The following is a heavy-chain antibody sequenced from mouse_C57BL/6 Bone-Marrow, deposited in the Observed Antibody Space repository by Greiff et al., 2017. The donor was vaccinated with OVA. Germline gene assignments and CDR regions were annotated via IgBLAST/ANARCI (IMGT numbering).Heavy chain of an antibody. CDR1: GYTFTSYW. Sequence: VQLQQPGAELVKPGASVKVSCKASGYTFTSYWMHWVKQRPGQGLEWIGRIHPSDSDANYNQKFKGKATLTVDKSSSTAYMQLSSLTSEDSAVYYCAIAIYYSHDWFAYWGQGTLVTVSA. CDR2: IHPSDSDA. CDR3: AIAIYYSHDWFAY. V-gene: IGHV1-74*01. D-gene: IGHD2-12*01. J-gene: IGHJ3*01.